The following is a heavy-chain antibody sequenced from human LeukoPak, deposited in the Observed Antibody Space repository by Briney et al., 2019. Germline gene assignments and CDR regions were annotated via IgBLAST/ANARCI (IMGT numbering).Heavy chain of an antibody. V-gene: IGHV4-31*03. D-gene: IGHD1-26*01. Sequence: SETLSLTCTVSGGSISSGGYYWSWIRQHPGKGLEWIGYIYYSGSTYYNPSLKSRVTISVDTSKNQFSLKLSSVTAADTAVCYCARFGELDHSNRWWFDPWGQGTLVTVSS. J-gene: IGHJ5*02. CDR3: ARFGELDHSNRWWFDP. CDR1: GGSISSGGYY. CDR2: IYYSGST.